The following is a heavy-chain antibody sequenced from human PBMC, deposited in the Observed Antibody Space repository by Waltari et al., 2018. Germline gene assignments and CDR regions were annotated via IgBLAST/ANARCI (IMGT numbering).Heavy chain of an antibody. J-gene: IGHJ2*01. Sequence: QLQLQESGPGLVKPSETLSLTCTVSGGSISSSSYYWGWIRQPPGKGLEWIGSIYYRGSTYYNPCLKSRVTISVDTSKNQFSLKLSSVTAADTAVYYCARDPDGYWYFDLWGRGTLGTVSS. CDR2: IYYRGST. CDR3: ARDPDGYWYFDL. D-gene: IGHD4-17*01. CDR1: GGSISSSSYY. V-gene: IGHV4-39*07.